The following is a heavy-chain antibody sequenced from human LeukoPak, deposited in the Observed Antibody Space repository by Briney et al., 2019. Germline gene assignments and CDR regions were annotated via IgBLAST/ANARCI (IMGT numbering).Heavy chain of an antibody. CDR1: GYTFSNYG. J-gene: IGHJ4*02. CDR3: VRLTAYSGYVLMGFEY. D-gene: IGHD5-12*01. Sequence: ASVKVSCKASGYTFSNYGITWVRQAPGQGLEWMGWISAYSGKTNSAQKLQGRVTFTTDTSTSTAFMELRSLRFDDTAVYYCVRLTAYSGYVLMGFEYWGQGTLVTVSS. CDR2: ISAYSGKT. V-gene: IGHV1-18*01.